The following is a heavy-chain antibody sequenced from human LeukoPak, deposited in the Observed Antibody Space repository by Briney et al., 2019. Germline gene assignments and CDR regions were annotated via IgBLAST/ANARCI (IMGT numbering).Heavy chain of an antibody. CDR2: IYTSGST. J-gene: IGHJ6*03. Sequence: SETLSLTCTVSGGSISSGSYYWSWIRQPAGKGLEWIGRIYTSGSTNYNPSLKSRATISVDTSKNQFSLKLSSVTAADTAVYYCARRGYSSSWNYYYMDVWGKGTTVTVSS. CDR1: GGSISSGSYY. CDR3: ARRGYSSSWNYYYMDV. D-gene: IGHD6-13*01. V-gene: IGHV4-61*02.